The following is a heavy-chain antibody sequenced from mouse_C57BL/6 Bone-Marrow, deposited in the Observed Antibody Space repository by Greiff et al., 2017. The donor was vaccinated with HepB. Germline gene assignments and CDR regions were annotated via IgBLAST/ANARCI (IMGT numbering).Heavy chain of an antibody. V-gene: IGHV3-3*01. CDR2: TFYSGIT. CDR1: AFSINSDCY. Sequence: EVQVVESGPSLVRPSQTLSLTCTVPAFSINSDCYWIWIRQFPGNKLEYIGYTFYSGITYYNPSLESRTYITRDTSKNQFSLKLSSVTTEDTATYYCARDRYYGSSSYAMDYWGQGTSVTVSS. J-gene: IGHJ4*01. D-gene: IGHD1-1*01. CDR3: ARDRYYGSSSYAMDY.